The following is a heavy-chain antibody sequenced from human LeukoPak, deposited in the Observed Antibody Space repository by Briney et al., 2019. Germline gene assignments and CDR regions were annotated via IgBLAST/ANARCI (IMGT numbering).Heavy chain of an antibody. CDR3: AREGGYNDELSNY. CDR1: GFTFSSYW. V-gene: IGHV3-7*01. J-gene: IGHJ4*02. Sequence: PGGSLRLSCAASGFTFSSYWMSWVRQAPGKGLEWVANIKQDGSEKYYVDSVKGRFTISRDNAKKSLYLQMNSLRAEDTAVYYCAREGGYNDELSNYWGQGTLVTVSS. D-gene: IGHD5-24*01. CDR2: IKQDGSEK.